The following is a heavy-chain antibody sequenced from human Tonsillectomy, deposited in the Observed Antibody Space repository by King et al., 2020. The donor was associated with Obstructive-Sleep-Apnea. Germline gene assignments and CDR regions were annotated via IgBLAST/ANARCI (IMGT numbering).Heavy chain of an antibody. CDR1: GYTFTGYY. Sequence: QLVQSGAEVKKPGASVKVSCKASGYTFTGYYIHWVRQAPGQGLEWMGWINPNSGGTNYAQKFQGRVTMTRDTSISTAYMELSRLRSDDTAVYYWARDGGMVRGVFSYWGQGTLVTVSS. CDR3: ARDGGMVRGVFSY. D-gene: IGHD3-10*01. V-gene: IGHV1-2*02. J-gene: IGHJ4*02. CDR2: INPNSGGT.